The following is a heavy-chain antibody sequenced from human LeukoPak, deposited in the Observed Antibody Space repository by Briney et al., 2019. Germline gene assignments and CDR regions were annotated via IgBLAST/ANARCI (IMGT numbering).Heavy chain of an antibody. J-gene: IGHJ4*02. Sequence: ASVKVSCKASGYTFTSYDINWVRQATGQGLEGMGWMNPNSGNTGYAQKFQGRVTMTRNTSISTAYMELSSLRSEDTAVYYCARGSPYNWNDIDYFDYWGQGTLVTVSS. CDR1: GYTFTSYD. CDR2: MNPNSGNT. D-gene: IGHD1-1*01. V-gene: IGHV1-8*01. CDR3: ARGSPYNWNDIDYFDY.